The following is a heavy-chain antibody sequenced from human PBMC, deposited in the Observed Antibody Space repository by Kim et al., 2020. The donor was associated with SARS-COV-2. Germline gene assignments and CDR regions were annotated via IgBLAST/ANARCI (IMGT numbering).Heavy chain of an antibody. CDR3: GRDLFGLRHY. V-gene: IGHV3-74*01. D-gene: IGHD3-10*01. J-gene: IGHJ4*02. CDR1: GFTFSDYW. Sequence: GGSLRLSCAASGFTFSDYWMHWVRHAPGKGLMWVSHISPDETRTNYADSLKGRFTISRDNAKNTLYLQMNSLTADDTAVYYCGRDLFGLRHYWGQGTLVT. CDR2: ISPDETRT.